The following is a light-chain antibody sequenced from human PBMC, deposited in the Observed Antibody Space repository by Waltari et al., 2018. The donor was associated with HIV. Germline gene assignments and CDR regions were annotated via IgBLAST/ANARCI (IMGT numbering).Light chain of an antibody. V-gene: IGLV1-44*01. CDR2: SNN. CDR1: SSNIGSHA. CDR3: AAWDGSLNGRM. J-gene: IGLJ3*02. Sequence: QSVLTQPPSASGTPGQRVTTSCSGSSSNIGSHAVICYQQLHETAPKLLIYSNNPRPSGVPDRFSGSKSGTSASLAISGLQSEDEADYYCAAWDGSLNGRMFGGGTKLTVL.